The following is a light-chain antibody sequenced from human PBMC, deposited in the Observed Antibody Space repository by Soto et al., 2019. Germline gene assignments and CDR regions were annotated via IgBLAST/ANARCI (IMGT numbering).Light chain of an antibody. CDR1: QNITKY. V-gene: IGKV1-39*01. Sequence: DIQMTQSPSSLSASVGDRPTITCRASQNITKYLNWYQQRPGTATKVLIFGASGLQSGDTSRVSGSGSGTDFTLTITSLQPEDFATYYCQQYNSYLWTFGQGTKVDIK. CDR2: GAS. CDR3: QQYNSYLWT. J-gene: IGKJ1*01.